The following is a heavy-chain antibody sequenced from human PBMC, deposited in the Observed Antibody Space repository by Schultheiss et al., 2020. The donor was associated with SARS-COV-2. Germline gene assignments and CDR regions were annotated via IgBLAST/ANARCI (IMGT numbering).Heavy chain of an antibody. D-gene: IGHD6-6*01. CDR1: GFTFSSYG. V-gene: IGHV3-74*01. CDR3: ARKARQDSSSSGFDY. Sequence: GESLKISCAASGFTFSSYGMHWVRQAPGKGLVWVSRINSDGSSTRYGDSVKGRFTISRDNAKNTLYLEMNSLRAEDTAVYYCARKARQDSSSSGFDYWGQGTLVTVSS. CDR2: INSDGSST. J-gene: IGHJ4*02.